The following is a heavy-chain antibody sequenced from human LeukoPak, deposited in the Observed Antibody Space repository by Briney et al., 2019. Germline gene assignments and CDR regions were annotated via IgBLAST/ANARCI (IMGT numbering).Heavy chain of an antibody. CDR1: GFKFRDYA. CDR3: AKQQGALIQQWYFDY. Sequence: PGGSLRLSCAASGFKFRDYAMSWVRQAPGKGLEWVSTVEKTGGRAYYADSVKGRFTVSRDNSKNTLYLQMNSLRAEDTALYYRAKQQGALIQQWYFDYWGQGTLVTVSS. V-gene: IGHV3-23*01. CDR2: VEKTGGRA. D-gene: IGHD5-18*01. J-gene: IGHJ4*02.